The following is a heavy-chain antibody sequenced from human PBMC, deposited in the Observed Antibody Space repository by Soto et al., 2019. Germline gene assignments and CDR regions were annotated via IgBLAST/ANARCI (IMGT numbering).Heavy chain of an antibody. V-gene: IGHV3-30*18. CDR2: ISYDGSNK. J-gene: IGHJ6*02. CDR3: AKDQWFGELLAFYYYYGMDV. CDR1: GFTFSSYG. D-gene: IGHD3-10*01. Sequence: GSLRLSCAASGFTFSSYGMHWVHQAPGKGLEWVAVISYDGSNKYYADSVKGRFTISRDNSKNTLYLQMNSLRAEDTAVYYCAKDQWFGELLAFYYYYGMDVWGQGTTVTVS.